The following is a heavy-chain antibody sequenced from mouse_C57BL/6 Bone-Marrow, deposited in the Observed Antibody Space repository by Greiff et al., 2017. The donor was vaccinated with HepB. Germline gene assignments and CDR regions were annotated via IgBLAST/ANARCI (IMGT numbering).Heavy chain of an antibody. CDR3: ARGPKGYFDY. D-gene: IGHD6-5*01. Sequence: VQLQQSGPVLVKPGASVKMSCKASGYTFTDYYMNWVKQSHGKSLEWIGVINPYNGGTSYNQKFKGKATLTVDKSSSTAYMELNSLTSEDSAVYYCARGPKGYFDYWGQGTTLTVSS. J-gene: IGHJ2*01. CDR2: INPYNGGT. V-gene: IGHV1-19*01. CDR1: GYTFTDYY.